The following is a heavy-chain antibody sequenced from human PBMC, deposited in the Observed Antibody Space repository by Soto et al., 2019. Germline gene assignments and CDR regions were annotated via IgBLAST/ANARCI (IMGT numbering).Heavy chain of an antibody. Sequence: QPGGSLRLSCAASGFTVSSNYMSWVRQAPGKGLQWVSVIYSGGSTYYADSVKGRFTISRDNSKNTLYLQMNSLRAEDTAVYYCARDFNSAAAGTGFDYWGQGTVVTVSS. J-gene: IGHJ4*02. CDR1: GFTVSSNY. CDR2: IYSGGST. V-gene: IGHV3-66*01. CDR3: ARDFNSAAAGTGFDY. D-gene: IGHD6-13*01.